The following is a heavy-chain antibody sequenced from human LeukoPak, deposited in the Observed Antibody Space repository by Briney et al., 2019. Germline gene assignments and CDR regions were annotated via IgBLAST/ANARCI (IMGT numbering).Heavy chain of an antibody. V-gene: IGHV4-34*01. CDR2: INHSGST. J-gene: IGHJ5*02. CDR1: GGSFSGYY. Sequence: PSETLSLTCAVYGGSFSGYYWSWIRQPPGKGLEWIGEINHSGSTNYNPSLKSRVTISVDTSKNQFSLKLSSVTAADTAVYYCAREGLYYDILTGSPWFDPWGQGTLVTVSS. D-gene: IGHD3-9*01. CDR3: AREGLYYDILTGSPWFDP.